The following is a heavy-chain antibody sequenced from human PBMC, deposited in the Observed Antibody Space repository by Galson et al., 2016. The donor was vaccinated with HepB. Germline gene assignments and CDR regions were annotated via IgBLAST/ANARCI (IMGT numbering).Heavy chain of an antibody. CDR2: ADNDGGNT. V-gene: IGHV3-74*03. CDR3: GTELGRPRDY. D-gene: IGHD1-14*01. J-gene: IGHJ4*02. CDR1: GFPFSVSW. Sequence: SLRLSCAASGFPFSVSWMHWVRQTPGKGLVWVSRADNDGGNTTYAASVRGRFTISRDNAQNTLYLQMNSLRVEDTAVYYCGTELGRPRDYWGQGILVTVSS.